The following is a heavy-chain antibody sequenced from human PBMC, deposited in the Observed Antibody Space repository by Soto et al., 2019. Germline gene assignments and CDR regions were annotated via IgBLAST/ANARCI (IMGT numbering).Heavy chain of an antibody. D-gene: IGHD1-26*01. Sequence: QVQLVESGGGVVKPGRSLRLSCVASGFTLSHYDMNWVRQAPGKGLEWVAVVSYDGSNKYYGDSVRGRFTISRNNSKNTLYLPMNSLTAEDTAVYYCAKGELINPQLFEFWGQGALVTVAS. CDR1: GFTLSHYD. CDR2: VSYDGSNK. J-gene: IGHJ4*02. V-gene: IGHV3-30*18. CDR3: AKGELINPQLFEF.